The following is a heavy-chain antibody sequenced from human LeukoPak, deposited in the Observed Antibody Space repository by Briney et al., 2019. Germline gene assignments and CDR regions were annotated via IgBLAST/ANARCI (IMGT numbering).Heavy chain of an antibody. CDR2: IIPFFGTT. J-gene: IGHJ4*02. CDR1: GDTFSNYP. D-gene: IGHD6-6*01. Sequence: SVKVSCKASGDTFSNYPITWVRQAPGQGLEWIGRIIPFFGTTIYAQKFQGRVTITTDESTSTAYMELSSLRSDDTAVYYCARAGHGATSVGEYMNDYWGQGTLVTVSS. CDR3: ARAGHGATSVGEYMNDY. V-gene: IGHV1-69*05.